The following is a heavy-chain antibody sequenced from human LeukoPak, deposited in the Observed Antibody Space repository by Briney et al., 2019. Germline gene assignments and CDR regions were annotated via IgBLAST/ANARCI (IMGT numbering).Heavy chain of an antibody. V-gene: IGHV4-34*01. J-gene: IGHJ3*02. Sequence: SETLSLTCAVYGGSFSGYYWSWIRQPPGKGLEWIGEINHSGSTNYNPSLKSRVTISVGTSKNQFSLKLSSVTAADTAVYYCARGDDYGDYVDAFDIWGQGTMVTVSS. CDR2: INHSGST. D-gene: IGHD4-17*01. CDR1: GGSFSGYY. CDR3: ARGDDYGDYVDAFDI.